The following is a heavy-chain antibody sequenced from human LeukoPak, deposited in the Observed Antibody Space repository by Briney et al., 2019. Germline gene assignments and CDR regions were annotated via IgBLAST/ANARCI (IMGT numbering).Heavy chain of an antibody. CDR1: GYTFTSYA. D-gene: IGHD2-15*01. V-gene: IGHV7-4-1*02. J-gene: IGHJ6*02. CDR2: INTNTGNP. CDR3: AREGGGWGNYYYYGMDV. Sequence: ASVKVSCTASGYTFTSYAMNWVRPAPGQGLEWMGWINTNTGNPTYAQGFTGRFVFSLDTSVSTAYLQISSLKAEDTAVYYCAREGGGWGNYYYYGMDVWGQGTTVTVSS.